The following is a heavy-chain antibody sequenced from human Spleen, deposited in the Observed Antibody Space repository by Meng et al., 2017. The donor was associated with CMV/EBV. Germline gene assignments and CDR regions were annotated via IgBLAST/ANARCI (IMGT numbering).Heavy chain of an antibody. J-gene: IGHJ4*02. D-gene: IGHD4-23*01. V-gene: IGHV3-23*01. CDR1: GFTFSSYA. CDR3: TRHPSTGVGTRPFDS. CDR2: ISGSDGST. Sequence: SGFTFSSYAMAWVRRGPAKGLEWVSSISGSDGSTFSPDSVTGRFTISRDNFQNTLYLQMNSLRAEDTAVYYCTRHPSTGVGTRPFDSWGQGTLVTVSS.